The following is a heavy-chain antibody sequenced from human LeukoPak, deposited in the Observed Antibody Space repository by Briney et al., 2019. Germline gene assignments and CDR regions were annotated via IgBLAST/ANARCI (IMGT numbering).Heavy chain of an antibody. CDR2: IYFSGST. V-gene: IGHV4-59*01. J-gene: IGHJ4*02. CDR1: GGSISSYY. Sequence: SETLSLTCTVSGGSISSYYWSWIRQPPGKGLECSGYIYFSGSTNYSPSLKSRVTISVDTSKNQFSLKLTSVTAADTAVYYCARLRYSCYVKYYFDYWGQGTLVTVSS. CDR3: ARLRYSCYVKYYFDY. D-gene: IGHD5-12*01.